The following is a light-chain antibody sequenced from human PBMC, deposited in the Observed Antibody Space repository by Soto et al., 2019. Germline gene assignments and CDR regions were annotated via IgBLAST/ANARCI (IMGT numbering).Light chain of an antibody. CDR1: SSDVGGYNY. J-gene: IGLJ1*01. V-gene: IGLV2-14*03. CDR2: EVS. Sequence: QSALTQPASVSGSPGQSITISCTGTSSDVGGYNYVSWYQLHPGKAPKLMIYEVSNRPSGVSNRFSGSKSGNTASLTISGLQAEDEADYFCSSYRYSRTLYDVFGTGTKVTVL. CDR3: SSYRYSRTLYDV.